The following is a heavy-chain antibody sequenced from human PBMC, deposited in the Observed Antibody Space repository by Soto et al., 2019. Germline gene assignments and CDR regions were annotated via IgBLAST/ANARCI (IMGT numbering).Heavy chain of an antibody. D-gene: IGHD6-6*01. Sequence: GASVKVSCKASGGTFSSYAISWVRQAPGQGLEWMGGIIPIFGTANYAQKFQGRVTITADESTSTAYMELSSLRSEDTAVYYCARVGYSSSSSFDYWGQGTLVTVSS. CDR2: IIPIFGTA. J-gene: IGHJ4*02. CDR1: GGTFSSYA. CDR3: ARVGYSSSSSFDY. V-gene: IGHV1-69*13.